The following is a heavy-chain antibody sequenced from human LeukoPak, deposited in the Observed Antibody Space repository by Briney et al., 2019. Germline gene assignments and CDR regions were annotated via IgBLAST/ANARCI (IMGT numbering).Heavy chain of an antibody. J-gene: IGHJ4*02. V-gene: IGHV3-21*01. Sequence: PGGSLRLSCVASELTFSTYRMNWVRQAPGKGLEWVSSISSGGSSIYYANSVRGRFTISRDNAKNSLFLQMNSLSAEDTAVYYCASRQCSNGVCPFQYWGQGTLVTVSS. CDR2: ISSGGSSI. CDR3: ASRQCSNGVCPFQY. D-gene: IGHD2-8*01. CDR1: ELTFSTYR.